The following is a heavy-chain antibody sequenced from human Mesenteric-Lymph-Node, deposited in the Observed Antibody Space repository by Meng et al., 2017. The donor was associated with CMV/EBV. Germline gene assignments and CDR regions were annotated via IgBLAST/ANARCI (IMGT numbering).Heavy chain of an antibody. V-gene: IGHV4-39*01. CDR2: IYYSGST. CDR3: ARHQEYWFDP. Sequence: SETLSLTCTVSGGSISSSSYYWGWIRQPPGKGLEWIGSIYYSGSTYYNPSLKSRVTISVDTSKNQFSLKLSSVTAADTAVYYCARHQEYWFDPWGQGTLVTVSS. J-gene: IGHJ5*02. CDR1: GGSISSSSYY.